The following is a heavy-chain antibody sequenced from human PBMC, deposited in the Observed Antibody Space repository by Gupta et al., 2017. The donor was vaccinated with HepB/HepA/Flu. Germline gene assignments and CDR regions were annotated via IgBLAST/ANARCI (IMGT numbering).Heavy chain of an antibody. CDR2: IYYSGST. CDR1: GGSISSSSYY. CDR3: ARLISYDDFWSGPLGMDV. Sequence: QLQLQESGPGLVKPSETLSLTCTVSGGSISSSSYYWGWIRQPPGKGLEWIGSIYYSGSTYYNPYLKSRVTISVDTSKNQFSLKLSSVTAADTAVYYCARLISYDDFWSGPLGMDVWGQGTTVTVSS. D-gene: IGHD3-3*01. V-gene: IGHV4-39*01. J-gene: IGHJ6*02.